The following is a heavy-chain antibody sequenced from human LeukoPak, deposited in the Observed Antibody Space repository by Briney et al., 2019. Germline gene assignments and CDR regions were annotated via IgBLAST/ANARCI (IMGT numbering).Heavy chain of an antibody. J-gene: IGHJ5*02. CDR3: ARVLRYCSGGSCYKGWFDP. D-gene: IGHD2-15*01. Sequence: VASVKVSCKASEYTFTGYYMHWVRQAPGQGLEWMGRINPNSGGTNYAQKFQGRVTMTRDTSISTAYMELSRLRSDDTAVYYCARVLRYCSGGSCYKGWFDPWGQGTLVTVSS. CDR1: EYTFTGYY. CDR2: INPNSGGT. V-gene: IGHV1-2*06.